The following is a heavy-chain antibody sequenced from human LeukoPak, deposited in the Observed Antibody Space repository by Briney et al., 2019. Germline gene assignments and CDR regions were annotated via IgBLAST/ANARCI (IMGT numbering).Heavy chain of an antibody. CDR1: GYTLTELS. CDR2: FDPEDGET. D-gene: IGHD2-2*02. CDR3: ATATVPAAIIGVFEWVVWFDP. J-gene: IGHJ5*02. V-gene: IGHV1-24*01. Sequence: ASVKVSCKVSGYTLTELSMHWVRQAPGKGLEWVGGFDPEDGETIYAQKFQGRVTMTEDTSTDTAYMELSSLRSEDTAVYYCATATVPAAIIGVFEWVVWFDPWGQGTLVTVSS.